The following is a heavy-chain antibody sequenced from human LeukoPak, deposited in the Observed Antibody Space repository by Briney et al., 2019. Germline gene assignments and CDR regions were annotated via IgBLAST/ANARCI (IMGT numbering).Heavy chain of an antibody. D-gene: IGHD2-15*01. Sequence: SAKVSCKASGGTFSGYAINWVRQAPGQGLEWMGRIVVTFGIANYAQGFQGRVTITADKSTGTAYMQLSSLRSEDTALYYCARSSCSGASCYSRDDWYLDLWGRGTLVTVSS. CDR1: GGTFSGYA. V-gene: IGHV1-69*04. CDR2: IVVTFGIA. CDR3: ARSSCSGASCYSRDDWYLDL. J-gene: IGHJ2*01.